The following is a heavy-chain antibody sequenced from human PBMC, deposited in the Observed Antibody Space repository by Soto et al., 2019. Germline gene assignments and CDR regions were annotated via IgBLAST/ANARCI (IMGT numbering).Heavy chain of an antibody. CDR3: ARFYGNAFDV. CDR2: IYYDGST. J-gene: IGHJ3*01. CDR1: GGSITTSSYN. Sequence: SETLSLTCSVSGGSITTSSYNWDWIRQPPGKGLEWIGTIYYDGSTSYNPSLRSQVTISVDTSKNHFALKVNSVTAADTAVYYCARFYGNAFDVWGRGTVVTVS. V-gene: IGHV4-39*02. D-gene: IGHD3-10*01.